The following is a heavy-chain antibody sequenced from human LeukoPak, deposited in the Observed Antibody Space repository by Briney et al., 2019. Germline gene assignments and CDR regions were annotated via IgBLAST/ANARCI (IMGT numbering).Heavy chain of an antibody. CDR2: INSDGSST. CDR1: SFTFSSYW. V-gene: IGHV3-74*01. J-gene: IGHJ2*01. Sequence: GRSLRPACAASSFTFSSYWMHWVRQAPRKWLVWVSRINSDGSSTSYADSVKGRFTMSRDNAKNTLYLQMNSLRGEGTAVYYSARDRWYFDLWGRGTLVTVSS. CDR3: ARDRWYFDL.